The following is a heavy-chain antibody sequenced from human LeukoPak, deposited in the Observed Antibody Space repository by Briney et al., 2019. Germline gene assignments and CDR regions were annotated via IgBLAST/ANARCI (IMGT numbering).Heavy chain of an antibody. V-gene: IGHV3-23*01. CDR3: AKGRYDTDY. Sequence: GGSLRLSCAASGFTFSNYAMSWVRQAPRKGLEWVSVISARGSVYYPDSVKGRFTTSRDNSKNTVYLQMNSLRAEDTALYYCAKGRYDTDYWGQGTLVIVSS. CDR1: GFTFSNYA. J-gene: IGHJ4*02. CDR2: ISARGSV. D-gene: IGHD1-1*01.